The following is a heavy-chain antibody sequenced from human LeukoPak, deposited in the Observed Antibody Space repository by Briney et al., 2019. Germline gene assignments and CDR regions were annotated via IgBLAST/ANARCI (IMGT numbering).Heavy chain of an antibody. V-gene: IGHV3-23*01. J-gene: IGHJ4*02. CDR3: ARTDYYGSGSSDY. CDR1: GFTFSNFA. Sequence: AGGSLRLSCAASGFTFSNFALSWVRQAPGKGLEWVSAISGSGDSTYYADSVKGRFTISRDNSKNTLCLQMNSLRAEDTAVYYCARTDYYGSGSSDYWGQGTLVTVSS. D-gene: IGHD3-10*01. CDR2: ISGSGDST.